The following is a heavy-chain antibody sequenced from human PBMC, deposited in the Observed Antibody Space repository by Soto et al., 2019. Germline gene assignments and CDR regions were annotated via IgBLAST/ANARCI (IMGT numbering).Heavy chain of an antibody. J-gene: IGHJ4*02. V-gene: IGHV1-69*13. CDR3: ARDRAPHGLIDY. CDR1: GGTFSSYA. Sequence: GASVKVSCKASGGTFSSYAISWVRQAPGQGLEWMGGIIPIFGTANYAQKFQGRVTITADESTSTAYMELSSLRSEDTAVYYCARDRAPHGLIDYWGQGTLVTVSS. D-gene: IGHD2-8*01. CDR2: IIPIFGTA.